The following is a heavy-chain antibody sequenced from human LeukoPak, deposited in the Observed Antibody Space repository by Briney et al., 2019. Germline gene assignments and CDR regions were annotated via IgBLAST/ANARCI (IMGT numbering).Heavy chain of an antibody. CDR1: GGSISSGSYY. Sequence: SETLSLTCTVSGGSISSGSYYWSWIRQPAGKGLEWIGRIYTSGSTNYNPSLKSRVTISVDTSKNQFSLKLSSVTAADTAVYYCARGDVYVWGSYRYRTPFDYWGQGTLVTVSS. CDR3: ARGDVYVWGSYRYRTPFDY. V-gene: IGHV4-61*02. J-gene: IGHJ4*02. D-gene: IGHD3-16*02. CDR2: IYTSGST.